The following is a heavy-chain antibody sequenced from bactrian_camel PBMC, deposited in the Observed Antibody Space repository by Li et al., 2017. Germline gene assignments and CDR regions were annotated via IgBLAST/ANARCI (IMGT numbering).Heavy chain of an antibody. J-gene: IGHJ4*01. D-gene: IGHD7*01. Sequence: HVQLVESGGGSVQAGGSLRLSCVASGYIVSGGCMAWFRQAPGKEREGVAGRCTYGGTVYTDSVKGRSTISKDDAENTLYLQMNDLKVEDTAMYYCAADGVNLQLARGYNYWGQGTQVTVSS. V-gene: IGHV3S53*01. CDR2: RCTYGGT. CDR1: GYIVSGGC. CDR3: AADGVNLQLARGYNY.